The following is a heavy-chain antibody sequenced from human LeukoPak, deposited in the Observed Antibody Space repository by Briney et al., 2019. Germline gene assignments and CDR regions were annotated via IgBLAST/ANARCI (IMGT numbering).Heavy chain of an antibody. J-gene: IGHJ4*02. D-gene: IGHD3-16*02. CDR1: GFTFSSYW. V-gene: IGHV3-23*01. CDR2: ISGSGGST. CDR3: AYDYVWGSYPEYYFDY. Sequence: AGGSLRLSCAASGFTFSSYWMHWVRQVPGKGLEWVSAISGSGGSTYYADSVKGRFTISRDKSKNTLYLQMNSLRAEDTAVYYCAYDYVWGSYPEYYFDYWGQGTLVTVSS.